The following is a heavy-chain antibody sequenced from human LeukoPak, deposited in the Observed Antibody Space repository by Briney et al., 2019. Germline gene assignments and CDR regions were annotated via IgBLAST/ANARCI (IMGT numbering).Heavy chain of an antibody. CDR2: IYYSGST. J-gene: IGHJ4*02. Sequence: PSETLSLTCTVSGGSISSYYWSWIRQPPGKGLEWIGYIYYSGSTNYNPSLKSRVTISVDTSKNQFSLKLSSVTAADTAVYYCARLTITMVRGVIIFSRTHYFDYWGQGSLVTVSS. D-gene: IGHD3-10*01. CDR1: GGSISSYY. V-gene: IGHV4-59*12. CDR3: ARLTITMVRGVIIFSRTHYFDY.